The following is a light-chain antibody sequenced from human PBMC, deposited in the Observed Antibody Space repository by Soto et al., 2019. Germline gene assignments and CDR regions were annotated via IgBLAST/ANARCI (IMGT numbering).Light chain of an antibody. CDR2: GAS. CDR1: QSVSSN. Sequence: EIVNTPSPATLSVSPATIATPSCRASQSVSSNLAWYQQRPGQAPRLLIYGASTRATGIPARFSGSGSGTEFTLTISSLQSEDFAVYYCQQYGGSTRTFGQGTKVDIK. V-gene: IGKV3-15*01. CDR3: QQYGGSTRT. J-gene: IGKJ1*01.